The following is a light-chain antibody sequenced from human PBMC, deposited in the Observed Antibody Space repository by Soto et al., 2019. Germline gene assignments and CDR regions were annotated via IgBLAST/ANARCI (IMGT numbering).Light chain of an antibody. CDR1: SSDVGGYNY. V-gene: IGLV2-14*01. Sequence: QSALTQPASVSGSPGQSITISCTGTSSDVGGYNYVSWYQQQPGKAPKIMIYDVSNRPSGVSNRFSGSQSGNTASLTLSGLQAEDDADYYCSSYTSSSARVFGGGTKVTVL. CDR3: SSYTSSSARV. J-gene: IGLJ2*01. CDR2: DVS.